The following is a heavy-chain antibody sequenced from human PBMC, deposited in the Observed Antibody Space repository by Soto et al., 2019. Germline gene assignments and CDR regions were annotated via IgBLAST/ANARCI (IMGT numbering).Heavy chain of an antibody. CDR1: GDSVSSNSAA. D-gene: IGHD6-19*01. J-gene: IGHJ6*02. CDR2: TYYRSKWYN. CDR3: AREWPAVAGRNYYYYYGMDV. V-gene: IGHV6-1*01. Sequence: KQSQTLSLTCAISGDSVSSNSAAWNWIRQSPSRGLEWLGRTYYRSKWYNDYAVSVKSRITINPDTSKNQFSLQLNSVTPEDTAVYYCAREWPAVAGRNYYYYYGMDVWGQGTTVTVSS.